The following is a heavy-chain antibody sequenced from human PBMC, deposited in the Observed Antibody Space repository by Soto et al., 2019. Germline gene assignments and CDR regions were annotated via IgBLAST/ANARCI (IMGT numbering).Heavy chain of an antibody. V-gene: IGHV3-33*01. CDR3: ARDGAGFLSDAFDI. Sequence: QVQLVESGVGVVQPGRSLRLSCAASGFTFSSYGMHWVRQAPGKGLEWVAVIWYDGSNKYYADSLKGRFTISRDTSKNTLSLQMNSLRAADTAVYYCARDGAGFLSDAFDIWGQGTMVTVSS. CDR1: GFTFSSYG. CDR2: IWYDGSNK. J-gene: IGHJ3*02. D-gene: IGHD3-16*01.